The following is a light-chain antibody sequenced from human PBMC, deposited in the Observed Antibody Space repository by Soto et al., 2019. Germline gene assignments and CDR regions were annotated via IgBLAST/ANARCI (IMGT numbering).Light chain of an antibody. CDR2: DAS. CDR1: QSVGGS. CDR3: QQRSRWPLT. Sequence: ENVLTQSPATLSLFPGERATLSCRASQSVGGSLAWYQQKRGQAPRLLIYDASNRATDIPARFSGSGSGTDFTLTISSLEPEDFAVYYCQQRSRWPLTFGGGTEVEIK. J-gene: IGKJ4*01. V-gene: IGKV3-11*01.